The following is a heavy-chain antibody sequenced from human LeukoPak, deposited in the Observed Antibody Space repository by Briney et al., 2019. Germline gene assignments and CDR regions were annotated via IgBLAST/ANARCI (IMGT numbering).Heavy chain of an antibody. J-gene: IGHJ4*02. CDR3: TREESGSYDPDY. Sequence: PGGSLRLSCTASGFTFGDYAMSWVRQAPGKGLEWVGFIRSKAYGGTTEYAASVKGRFTISRDDSKSIAYLQMNSLKTEDTAVYYCTREESGSYDPDYWGQGTLVTVSS. CDR1: GFTFGDYA. CDR2: IRSKAYGGTT. V-gene: IGHV3-49*04. D-gene: IGHD1-26*01.